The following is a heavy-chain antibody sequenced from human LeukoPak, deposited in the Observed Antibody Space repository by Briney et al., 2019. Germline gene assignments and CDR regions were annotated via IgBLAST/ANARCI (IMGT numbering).Heavy chain of an antibody. J-gene: IGHJ4*02. D-gene: IGHD3-22*01. CDR3: ARDGTKFDSSGYYRY. V-gene: IGHV1-18*01. CDR2: ISAYNGNT. Sequence: ASVKVSCKASGYTFTSYGISWVRQAPGQGLEWMGWISAYNGNTNYAQKLQGRVTMTTDTSTSTAYMELRSLRSGDTAVYYCARDGTKFDSSGYYRYWGQGTLVTVSS. CDR1: GYTFTSYG.